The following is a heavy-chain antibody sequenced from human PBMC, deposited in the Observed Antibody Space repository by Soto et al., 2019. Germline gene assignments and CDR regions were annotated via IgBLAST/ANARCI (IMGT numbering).Heavy chain of an antibody. D-gene: IGHD3-10*01. V-gene: IGHV1-3*01. J-gene: IGHJ4*02. CDR3: ARCEWFGELLCSPSDY. CDR2: INGGNGNT. Sequence: ASVKVSCKASGYTFTDYATHWVRQAPGQRLEWMAWINGGNGNTKYSLKLQGRVTMTTDTSTSTAYMELRSLRSDDTAVYYCARCEWFGELLCSPSDYWGQGTLVTVSS. CDR1: GYTFTDYA.